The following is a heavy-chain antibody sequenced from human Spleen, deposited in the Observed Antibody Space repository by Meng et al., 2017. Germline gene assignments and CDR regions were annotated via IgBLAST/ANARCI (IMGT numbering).Heavy chain of an antibody. Sequence: SVKVSCKASGGTFSSYAISWVRQAPGQGLEWMGGIIPIFGTANYAQKFQGRVTITTDESTSTAYMELSSLRSEDTAVYYCARDTVSSGSAFDIWGQGTMVTVSS. J-gene: IGHJ3*02. CDR2: IIPIFGTA. D-gene: IGHD6-19*01. V-gene: IGHV1-69*05. CDR3: ARDTVSSGSAFDI. CDR1: GGTFSSYA.